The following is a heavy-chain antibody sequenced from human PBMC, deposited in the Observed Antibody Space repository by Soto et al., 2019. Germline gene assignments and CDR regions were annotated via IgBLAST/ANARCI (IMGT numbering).Heavy chain of an antibody. CDR2: ILPIFVTA. CDR1: GGTFSSYA. CDR3: ARVRYCRSTSCYIHYYYYYSGMDV. D-gene: IGHD2-2*02. Sequence: QVQLVQSGAEVNKPGSSVKVSCKASGGTFSSYAISWVRQAPGQGLEWMGGILPIFVTAYYAQKCQGRVTITADESTSTAYMELSSLRSEDTAVYYCARVRYCRSTSCYIHYYYYYSGMDVWGQVTTVTASS. V-gene: IGHV1-69*01. J-gene: IGHJ6*02.